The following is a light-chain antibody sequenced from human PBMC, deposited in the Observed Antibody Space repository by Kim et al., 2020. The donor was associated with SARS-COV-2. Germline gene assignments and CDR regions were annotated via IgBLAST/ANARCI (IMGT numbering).Light chain of an antibody. CDR2: RNN. V-gene: IGLV10-54*04. CDR3: SAWDSSLGTWV. J-gene: IGLJ3*02. Sequence: QTATLTCTGDSNNVGDQGTAWLQQHQGHPPKLLSYRNNNRPSGISERFSASMSGNTASLTITGLQPEDEADYDCSAWDSSLGTWVFGGGTQLTVL. CDR1: SNNVGDQG.